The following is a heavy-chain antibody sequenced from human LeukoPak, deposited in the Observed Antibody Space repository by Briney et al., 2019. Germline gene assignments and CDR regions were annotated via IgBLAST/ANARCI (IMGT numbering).Heavy chain of an antibody. Sequence: GGSLRLSCVASGFTFSPYAMHWVRQAPGKGLEWVAVISYDGSYKHYADSVKGRFTISRDNSKNTLYLQMNSLGAEDTAVHYRARGTTVTWKPVDFWGQGTLVTVSS. J-gene: IGHJ4*02. V-gene: IGHV3-30*04. D-gene: IGHD4-11*01. CDR2: ISYDGSYK. CDR3: ARGTTVTWKPVDF. CDR1: GFTFSPYA.